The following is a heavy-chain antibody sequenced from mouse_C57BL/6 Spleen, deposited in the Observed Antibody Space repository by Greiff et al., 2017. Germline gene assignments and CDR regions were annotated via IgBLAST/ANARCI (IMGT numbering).Heavy chain of an antibody. CDR1: GYTFTAYN. CDR3: ARSVYYYGSSPAWFAY. J-gene: IGHJ3*01. Sequence: VQLQQSGPELVKPGASVKIPCKASGYTFTAYNMDWVKQSHGKSLEWIGDINPNNGGTIYNQKFKGKATLTVDKSASTAYMERRSLTSEDTAVYCCARSVYYYGSSPAWFAYWGQGTLVTVSA. D-gene: IGHD1-1*01. V-gene: IGHV1-18*01. CDR2: INPNNGGT.